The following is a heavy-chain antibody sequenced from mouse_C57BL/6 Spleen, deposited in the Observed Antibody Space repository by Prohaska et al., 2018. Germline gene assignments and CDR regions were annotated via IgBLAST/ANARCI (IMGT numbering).Heavy chain of an antibody. Sequence: QAYLQQSGAELVRPGASVRMSCKASGYTFTSYNMHWVKQTPRQDLEWIGYIYPRDGSTKYNEKFKGKATLTADKSSSTAYMQLNSLTSEDSAVYFCARQDGYYAMDYWGQGTSVTVSS. V-gene: IGHV1-12*01. CDR2: IYPRDGST. CDR3: ARQDGYYAMDY. D-gene: IGHD2-3*01. J-gene: IGHJ4*01. CDR1: GYTFTSYN.